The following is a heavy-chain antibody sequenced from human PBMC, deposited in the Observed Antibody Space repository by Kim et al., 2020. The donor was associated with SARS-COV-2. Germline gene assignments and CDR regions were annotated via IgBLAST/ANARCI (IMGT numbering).Heavy chain of an antibody. V-gene: IGHV3-30*18. D-gene: IGHD3-10*01. J-gene: IGHJ6*02. Sequence: GGSLRLSCAASGFTFSSYGMHWVRQAPGKGLEWVAVISYDGSNKYYADSVKGRFTISRDNSKNTLYLQMNSLRAEDTAVYYCAKDFKSFGWFGPVFYYYGMDVWGQGTTVTVSS. CDR1: GFTFSSYG. CDR3: AKDFKSFGWFGPVFYYYGMDV. CDR2: ISYDGSNK.